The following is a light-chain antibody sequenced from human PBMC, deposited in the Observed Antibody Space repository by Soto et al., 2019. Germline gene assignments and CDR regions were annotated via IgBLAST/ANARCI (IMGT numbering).Light chain of an antibody. CDR2: EVS. J-gene: IGLJ2*01. CDR3: CSYTTITTVV. CDR1: SNDVGSYNL. V-gene: IGLV2-23*02. Sequence: QSALTQPASVSGSPGQSITISCTGTSNDVGSYNLVSWYQQHPGKAPKLIIYEVSKRPSGVSNRFSASKSGNTASLTISGLLAKDEADYYCCSYTTITTVVFGGGTKLTV.